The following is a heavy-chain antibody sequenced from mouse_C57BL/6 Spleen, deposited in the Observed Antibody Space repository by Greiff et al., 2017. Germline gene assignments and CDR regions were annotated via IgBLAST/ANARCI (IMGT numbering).Heavy chain of an antibody. CDR3: AREGTAQATDYFDY. J-gene: IGHJ2*01. CDR2: ISYDGSN. V-gene: IGHV3-6*01. D-gene: IGHD3-2*02. Sequence: EVQLVESGPGLVKPSQSLSLTCSVTGYSITSGYYWNWIRQFPGNKLEWMGYISYDGSNNYNPSLKNRISITRDTSKNQFFLKLNSVTTEDTATYYYAREGTAQATDYFDYWGQGTTLTVSS. CDR1: GYSITSGYY.